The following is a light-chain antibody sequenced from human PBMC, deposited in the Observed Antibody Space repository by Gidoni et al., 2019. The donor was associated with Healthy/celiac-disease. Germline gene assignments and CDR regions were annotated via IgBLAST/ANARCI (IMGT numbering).Light chain of an antibody. CDR3: QQSYSMSWT. CDR2: AAS. Sequence: DIQMTQSPSSLSASVGDRVTITCRASQSISSYLNWFQQKPGKAPKVLIYAASSLQSGVPSRFSGSGSGTDFTLTISSLQPEDFATYYCQQSYSMSWTFSQGTKVEVK. CDR1: QSISSY. J-gene: IGKJ1*01. V-gene: IGKV1-39*01.